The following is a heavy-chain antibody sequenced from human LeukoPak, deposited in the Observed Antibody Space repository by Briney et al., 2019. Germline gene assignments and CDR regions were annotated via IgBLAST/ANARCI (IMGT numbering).Heavy chain of an antibody. CDR3: AKSDAAAAASDY. J-gene: IGHJ4*02. CDR1: GFTFSSYG. CDR2: ISYGGSNK. Sequence: GGSLRLSCAASGFTFSSYGMHWVRQAPGKGLEWVAVISYGGSNKYYADSVKGRFTITRDNSKNTLYLQMNSLRAEDTAVYYCAKSDAAAAASDYWGQGTLVTVSS. V-gene: IGHV3-30*18. D-gene: IGHD6-13*01.